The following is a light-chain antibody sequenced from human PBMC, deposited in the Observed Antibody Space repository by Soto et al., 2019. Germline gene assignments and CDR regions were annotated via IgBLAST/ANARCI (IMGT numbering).Light chain of an antibody. Sequence: QSALAQPASVSGSPGQSITISCTGTSSDVGSYNLVSWYQQHPGIAPKLIIYEANKRPSGISNRFSGSESGNTASLTISGLQPEDEADYYCCSYASRDTYVFGTGTKVTVL. CDR1: SSDVGSYNL. CDR2: EAN. V-gene: IGLV2-23*01. CDR3: CSYASRDTYV. J-gene: IGLJ1*01.